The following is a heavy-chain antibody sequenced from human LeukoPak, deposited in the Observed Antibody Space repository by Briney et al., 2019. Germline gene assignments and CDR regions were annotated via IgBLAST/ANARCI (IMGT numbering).Heavy chain of an antibody. Sequence: PGASVEVSCKASGYSFTSYDLNWVRQATGQGLEWMEWINPNSVNTGYAQKFQGRVTITRNTSISTAYMELSSLRSEDTAVYYCARAVRRGIKSIAAALGYWFDPWGQGTLVTVSS. CDR1: GYSFTSYD. D-gene: IGHD6-13*01. CDR2: INPNSVNT. J-gene: IGHJ5*02. V-gene: IGHV1-8*01. CDR3: ARAVRRGIKSIAAALGYWFDP.